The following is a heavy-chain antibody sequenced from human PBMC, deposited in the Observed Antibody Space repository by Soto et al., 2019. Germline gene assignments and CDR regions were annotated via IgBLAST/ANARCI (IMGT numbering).Heavy chain of an antibody. D-gene: IGHD1-1*01. Sequence: SGPTLVNPTQTLTLTCTFSGFSLSTSGMCVSWIRQPPGKALEWLARIDWDDDKYYSTSLKTRLTISKDTSKNQVVLTMTNMDPVDTTTYNCARIRDWNDDYWGQGTLVTVAS. CDR3: ARIRDWNDDY. CDR2: IDWDDDK. J-gene: IGHJ4*02. CDR1: GFSLSTSGMC. V-gene: IGHV2-70*11.